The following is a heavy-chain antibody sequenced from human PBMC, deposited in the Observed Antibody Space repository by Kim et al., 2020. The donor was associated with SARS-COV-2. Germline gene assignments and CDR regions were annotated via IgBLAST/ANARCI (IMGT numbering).Heavy chain of an antibody. D-gene: IGHD3-16*02. J-gene: IGHJ6*02. V-gene: IGHV4-4*02. CDR1: GGSISSSNW. CDR2: IYHSGST. CDR3: ARSPTFGGVIVGGYYYGMDV. Sequence: SETLSLTCAVSGGSISSSNWWSWVRQPPGKGLEWIGEIYHSGSTNYNPSLKSRVTISVDKSKNQFSLKLSSVTAADTAVYYCARSPTFGGVIVGGYYYGMDVWGQGTTVTVSS.